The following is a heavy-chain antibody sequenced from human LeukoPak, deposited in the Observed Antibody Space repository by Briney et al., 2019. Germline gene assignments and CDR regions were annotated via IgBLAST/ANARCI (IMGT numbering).Heavy chain of an antibody. J-gene: IGHJ4*02. D-gene: IGHD1-7*01. CDR1: GFTFSNYA. CDR2: ISSNGVDT. CDR3: VRVGNYRESDY. V-gene: IGHV3-64*01. Sequence: PGGSLRLSCAASGFTFSNYALHWVRQAPGKGLEYVSAISSNGVDTFYANSVKGRFTISRDNSKNTPYLQMGSLLATDTSMHYLVRVGNYRESDYWGQGTLVTVSP.